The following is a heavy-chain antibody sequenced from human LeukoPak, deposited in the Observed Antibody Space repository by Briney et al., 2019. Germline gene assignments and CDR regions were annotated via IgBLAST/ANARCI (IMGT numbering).Heavy chain of an antibody. CDR1: GFTFSSYA. Sequence: GGSLRLSCAASGFTFSSYAMSWVRQAPGKGLEWVSAISGSGGSTYYADSVKGRFTISRDSSENTVYLEMNILRAEDTAVYYCARGQTTVTTPYFDYWGQGTLVTVSS. CDR2: ISGSGGST. J-gene: IGHJ4*02. D-gene: IGHD4-17*01. V-gene: IGHV3-23*01. CDR3: ARGQTTVTTPYFDY.